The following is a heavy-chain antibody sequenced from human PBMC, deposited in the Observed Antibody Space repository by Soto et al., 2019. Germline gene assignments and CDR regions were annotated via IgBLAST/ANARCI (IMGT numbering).Heavy chain of an antibody. Sequence: GESLKISCRSSENSFTSHWICWVRQMPGKGLEYMGIIYTGDSDTRYSPSFQGQVTISADKSIRTAYLQWSSLKASDTAVYYCASGVTWDYFDSWGQGTQVTVSS. CDR1: ENSFTSHW. D-gene: IGHD1-26*01. J-gene: IGHJ4*02. CDR3: ASGVTWDYFDS. CDR2: IYTGDSDT. V-gene: IGHV5-51*01.